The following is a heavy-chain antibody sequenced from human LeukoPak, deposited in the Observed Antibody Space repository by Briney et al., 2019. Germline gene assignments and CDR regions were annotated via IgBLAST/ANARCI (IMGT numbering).Heavy chain of an antibody. D-gene: IGHD3-9*01. CDR2: IGASGTST. V-gene: IGHV3-23*01. Sequence: GGSLRLSCAASGFTFSNYAMSWVRQAPGKGLEWVSSIGASGTSTYYADSVKGRFTISRDNSKNTLYLQMNSLRAEDTAVYYCARDRLHYDSLTGYPADWGQGTLVTVSS. CDR3: ARDRLHYDSLTGYPAD. J-gene: IGHJ4*02. CDR1: GFTFSNYA.